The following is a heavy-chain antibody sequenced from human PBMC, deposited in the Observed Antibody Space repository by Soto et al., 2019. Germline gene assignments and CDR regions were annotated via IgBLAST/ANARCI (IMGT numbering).Heavy chain of an antibody. D-gene: IGHD3-22*01. CDR2: ISGSGGST. CDR1: GFTFSNYA. CDR3: AKGSYYYDSSGPRDY. Sequence: PGGSLRLSCVASGFTFSNYAMSWVRQAPGKGLEWVSGISGSGGSTYYADSVKGRFTISRDNSKNTLYLQMNSLRAEDTAVYYCAKGSYYYDSSGPRDYWGQGTLVTVSS. V-gene: IGHV3-23*01. J-gene: IGHJ4*02.